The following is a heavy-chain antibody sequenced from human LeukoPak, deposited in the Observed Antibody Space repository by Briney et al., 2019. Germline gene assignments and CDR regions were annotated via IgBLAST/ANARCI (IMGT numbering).Heavy chain of an antibody. CDR1: GITLSNYG. Sequence: GGSLRLSCAVSGITLSNYGMSWVRQAPGKGLEWVAGISDSGGRTNYADPVKGRFTISRDSYKHTLYLQMNSLRAEDTAIYYCARVIRAAPGKGYFDYWGQGTLVTVSS. D-gene: IGHD6-13*01. CDR2: ISDSGGRT. J-gene: IGHJ4*02. CDR3: ARVIRAAPGKGYFDY. V-gene: IGHV3-23*01.